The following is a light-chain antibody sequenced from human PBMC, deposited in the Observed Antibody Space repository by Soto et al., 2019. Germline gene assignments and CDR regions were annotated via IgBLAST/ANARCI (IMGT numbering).Light chain of an antibody. V-gene: IGLV2-11*01. Sequence: QSALTQPRSVSGSPGQSVTISCTATGSDVGDSSHVSWYQLHPGKAPKLMIYEVNNRPSGVPDRFSGSKSGSTASLTISGLQAEDEAEYYCCSYAGSSTFRVVFGGGTKLTVL. CDR2: EVN. CDR1: GSDVGDSSH. J-gene: IGLJ2*01. CDR3: CSYAGSSTFRVV.